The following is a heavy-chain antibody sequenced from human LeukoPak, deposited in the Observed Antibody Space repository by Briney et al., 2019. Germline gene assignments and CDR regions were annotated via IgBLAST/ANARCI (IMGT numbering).Heavy chain of an antibody. Sequence: KTSETLSLTCTVSGGSISSSSYYWGWIRQPPGKGLEGIGNIYYSGSTYYNPSLESRVTISVDTSKNRFSLKLSSVTAADTAVYYCARGWSGFRALNQNDYWGQGTLVTVSS. CDR1: GGSISSSSYY. V-gene: IGHV4-39*07. J-gene: IGHJ4*02. CDR3: ARGWSGFRALNQNDY. CDR2: IYYSGST. D-gene: IGHD1-14*01.